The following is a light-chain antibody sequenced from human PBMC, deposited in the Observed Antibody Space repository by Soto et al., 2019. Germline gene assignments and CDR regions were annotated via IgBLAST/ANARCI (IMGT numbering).Light chain of an antibody. CDR1: SSDVGGYNY. CDR3: SSYTSTSTLWL. Sequence: QSALTQPASVSGSPGQSITISCTGSSSDVGGYNYVSWYQQHPGKAPKLMIYEVSNRPSGISNRFSGSKSGNTASLTLSGLQAEDEADYYCSSYTSTSTLWLFGGGTKVTVL. J-gene: IGLJ3*02. V-gene: IGLV2-14*01. CDR2: EVS.